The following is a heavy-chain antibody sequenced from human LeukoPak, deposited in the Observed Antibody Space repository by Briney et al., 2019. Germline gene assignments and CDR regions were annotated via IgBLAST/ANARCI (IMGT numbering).Heavy chain of an antibody. Sequence: SETLSLTCAVYGGSFSGYYWSWIRQPPGKGLEWIGEINHSGSPNYNPSLKSRVTISVDTSKNQFSLKLSSVTAADTAVYYCARAKKRGYSGYTLWPWGQGTLVTVSS. CDR2: INHSGSP. CDR1: GGSFSGYY. J-gene: IGHJ5*02. CDR3: ARAKKRGYSGYTLWP. D-gene: IGHD5-12*01. V-gene: IGHV4-34*01.